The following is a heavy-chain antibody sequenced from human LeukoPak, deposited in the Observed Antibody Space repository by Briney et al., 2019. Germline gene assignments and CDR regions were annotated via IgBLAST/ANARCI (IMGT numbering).Heavy chain of an antibody. CDR1: GFTFIDYA. J-gene: IGHJ4*02. D-gene: IGHD6-13*01. CDR3: ARERSSPEY. CDR2: ISYDGSYK. Sequence: GGSLRLSCAASGFTFIDYAMHWVRQDPGKGLEWVAVISYDGSYKNYADSVKGRFTISRDNSKNTLYLQMNSLRIEDTAVYYCARERSSPEYWGQGTLVTVSS. V-gene: IGHV3-30-3*01.